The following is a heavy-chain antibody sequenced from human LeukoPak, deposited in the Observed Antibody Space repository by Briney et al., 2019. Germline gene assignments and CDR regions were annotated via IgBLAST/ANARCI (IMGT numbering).Heavy chain of an antibody. V-gene: IGHV4-39*01. CDR1: GDSISSSSYF. Sequence: SETLSLTCTVSGDSISSSSYFWGWIRQPPGKGLEYIGSIYYSGTTYYNSSLRSRVTVSIDTSKNQFSLKVSSVTAADTAVYSCARGLGYDSSGYYRDYWGQGTLVTVSS. CDR2: IYYSGTT. D-gene: IGHD3-22*01. J-gene: IGHJ4*02. CDR3: ARGLGYDSSGYYRDY.